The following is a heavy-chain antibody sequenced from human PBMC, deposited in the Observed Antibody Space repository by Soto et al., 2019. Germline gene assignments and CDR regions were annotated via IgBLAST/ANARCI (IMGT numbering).Heavy chain of an antibody. Sequence: SETLSLTCTVSGGSISSYYWSWIRQPPGKGLEWIGYIYYSGSTKYNPSLKSRVNISVDTSKNQFSLKLSSVTAADTAVYYCARHGRSSGFDYWGQGTLVTVSS. J-gene: IGHJ4*02. CDR2: IYYSGST. V-gene: IGHV4-59*08. CDR1: GGSISSYY. D-gene: IGHD6-19*01. CDR3: ARHGRSSGFDY.